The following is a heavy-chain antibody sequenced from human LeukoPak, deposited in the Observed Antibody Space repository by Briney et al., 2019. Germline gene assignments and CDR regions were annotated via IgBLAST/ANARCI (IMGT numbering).Heavy chain of an antibody. Sequence: SETLSLTCAVYGGSFSGYYWSWIRQPPGKGLEWIGEINHSGSTNYNPSPKSRVTISVDTSKNQFSLKLSSVTAADTAVYYCARGELVRGAFDIWGQGTMVTVSS. V-gene: IGHV4-34*01. D-gene: IGHD6-13*01. CDR2: INHSGST. CDR1: GGSFSGYY. J-gene: IGHJ3*02. CDR3: ARGELVRGAFDI.